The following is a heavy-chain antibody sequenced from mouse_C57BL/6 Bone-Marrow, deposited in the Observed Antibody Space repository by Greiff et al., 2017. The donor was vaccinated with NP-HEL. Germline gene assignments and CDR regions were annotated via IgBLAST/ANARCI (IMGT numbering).Heavy chain of an antibody. V-gene: IGHV1-7*01. CDR1: GYTFTSYW. J-gene: IGHJ2*01. D-gene: IGHD2-2*01. CDR3: ARSHYYGYAYFDY. Sequence: QVQLKQSGAELAKPGASVKLSCKASGYTFTSYWMHWAKQRPGQGLEWIGYINPSSGYTKYNQKFKDKATLTADKSSSTAYMQLSSLTYEDSAVYYCARSHYYGYAYFDYWGQGTTLTVSS. CDR2: INPSSGYT.